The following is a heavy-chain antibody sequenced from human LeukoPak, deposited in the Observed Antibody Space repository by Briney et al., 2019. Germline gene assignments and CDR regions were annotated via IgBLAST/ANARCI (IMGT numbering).Heavy chain of an antibody. D-gene: IGHD3-22*01. CDR3: ARAGGITMIREVKVLNAFDI. Sequence: GGSLRLSCAASGFTFSSYAMHWVRQAPGKGLEWVAVISYDGTNKYYADSVKGRFTISRDNSKNTLYLQMNNLRAQDTAVYYCARAGGITMIREVKVLNAFDIWGQGTMVTVSS. V-gene: IGHV3-30-3*01. J-gene: IGHJ3*02. CDR2: ISYDGTNK. CDR1: GFTFSSYA.